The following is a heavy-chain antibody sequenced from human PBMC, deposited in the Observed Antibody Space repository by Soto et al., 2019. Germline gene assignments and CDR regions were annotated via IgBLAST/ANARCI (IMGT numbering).Heavy chain of an antibody. Sequence: PWGSLLVSCAASVFTFSIYWMSWVRQAPGRGLDWVANIKQDGSEEYYVDSVKGRFTISRDNAKNSLYLQMNSLRAEDTAVYYCARVMTLYYYDSSGPLGMDVWGQGTTVTVSS. J-gene: IGHJ6*01. CDR1: VFTFSIYW. CDR2: IKQDGSEE. CDR3: ARVMTLYYYDSSGPLGMDV. V-gene: IGHV3-7*03. D-gene: IGHD3-22*01.